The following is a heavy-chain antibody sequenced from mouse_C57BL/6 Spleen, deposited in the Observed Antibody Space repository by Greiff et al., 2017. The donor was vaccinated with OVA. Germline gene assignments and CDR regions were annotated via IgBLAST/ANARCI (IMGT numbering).Heavy chain of an antibody. CDR1: GFTFSSYA. D-gene: IGHD2-12*01. CDR3: TRDSDWYFDV. Sequence: EVMLVKSGEGLVKPGGSLKLSCAASGFTFSSYAMSWVRQTPEKRLEWVAYISSGGDYIYYADTVKGRFTISRDNARNTLYLQMSSLKSEDTAMYYCTRDSDWYFDVWGTGTTVTVSS. CDR2: ISSGGDYI. J-gene: IGHJ1*03. V-gene: IGHV5-9-1*02.